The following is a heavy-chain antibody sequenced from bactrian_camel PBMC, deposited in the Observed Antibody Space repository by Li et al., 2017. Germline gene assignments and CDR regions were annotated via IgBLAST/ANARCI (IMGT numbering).Heavy chain of an antibody. J-gene: IGHJ4*01. D-gene: IGHD4*01. Sequence: HVQLVESGGGPVQAGGSLRLSCALPGTMYNAFCMGWYRQRPGKEREGVAGIHPSGRTSYAAAVQGRFTIYKENGGKTLILQMNNLQPEVSAMYYCATDFNDGRLDYDGACVNVGVLGQGTQVTFS. CDR1: GTMYNAFC. CDR2: IHPSGRT. V-gene: IGHV3S53*01.